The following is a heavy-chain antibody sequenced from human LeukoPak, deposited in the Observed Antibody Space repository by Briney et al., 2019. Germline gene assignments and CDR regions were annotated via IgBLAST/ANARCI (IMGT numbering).Heavy chain of an antibody. CDR2: INHSGST. D-gene: IGHD3-10*01. J-gene: IGHJ4*02. CDR3: ARANYYGSGIFDY. Sequence: PSETLSLTCAVYGVSFSGYYWSWIRQPPGKGREWIGEINHSGSTNDNPSLKSLVTISVDTSKNQFSLKLSSVTAADTAVYYCARANYYGSGIFDYWGQGTLVTVSS. V-gene: IGHV4-34*01. CDR1: GVSFSGYY.